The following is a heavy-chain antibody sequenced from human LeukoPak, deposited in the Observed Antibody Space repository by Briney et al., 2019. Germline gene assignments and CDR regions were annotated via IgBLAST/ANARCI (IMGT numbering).Heavy chain of an antibody. Sequence: ASVKVSCKASGYTFTGYYMHWVQQAPGQGLEWMGWINPNSGGTNYAQKFQGRVTMTRDTSISTAYMELSRLRSDDTAVYYCARIPTIFGVVTRDYWGQGTLVTVSS. J-gene: IGHJ4*02. CDR3: ARIPTIFGVVTRDY. V-gene: IGHV1-2*02. D-gene: IGHD3-3*01. CDR1: GYTFTGYY. CDR2: INPNSGGT.